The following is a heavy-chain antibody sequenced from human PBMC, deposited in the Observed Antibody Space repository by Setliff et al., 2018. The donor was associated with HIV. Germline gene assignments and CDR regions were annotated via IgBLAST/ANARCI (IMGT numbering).Heavy chain of an antibody. CDR2: MFYSGST. Sequence: SETLSLTCTVSGGSISSYYWNWIRQPPGKGLEWIGNMFYSGSTNYNPSLKSRVTMSVDTSNNQFSLKLSSVTAADTAVYHCARIYDYGSYYFDYWGQGTLVTVSS. D-gene: IGHD3-10*01. V-gene: IGHV4-59*01. CDR3: ARIYDYGSYYFDY. CDR1: GGSISSYY. J-gene: IGHJ4*02.